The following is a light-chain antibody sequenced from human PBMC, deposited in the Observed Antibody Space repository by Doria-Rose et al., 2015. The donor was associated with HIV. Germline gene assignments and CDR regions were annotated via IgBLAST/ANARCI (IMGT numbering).Light chain of an antibody. CDR1: QSISTY. J-gene: IGKJ3*01. V-gene: IGKV1-39*01. CDR2: GAS. Sequence: DIRVTQSPSSLSASVGDRVTITCRASQSISTYLTWFQQKSGKAPKLLIYGASTLHRGVPSRFSGSGSGTDFTLTISNLQPEDFATYYCQQSYNTPGTFGPGTKVDIK. CDR3: QQSYNTPGT.